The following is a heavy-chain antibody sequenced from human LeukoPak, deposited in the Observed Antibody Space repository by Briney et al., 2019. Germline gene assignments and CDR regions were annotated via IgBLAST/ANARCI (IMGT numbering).Heavy chain of an antibody. CDR3: ARDSDDSSGYYHGYFQH. J-gene: IGHJ1*01. D-gene: IGHD3-22*01. V-gene: IGHV4-59*01. CDR1: GGSISSYY. CDR2: IYYSGST. Sequence: SETLSLTCTVSGGSISSYYWSWIRQPPGKGLEWIGYIYYSGSTNYNPSPKSRVTISVDTSKNQFSLKLSSVTAADTAVYYCARDSDDSSGYYHGYFQHWGQGTLVTVSS.